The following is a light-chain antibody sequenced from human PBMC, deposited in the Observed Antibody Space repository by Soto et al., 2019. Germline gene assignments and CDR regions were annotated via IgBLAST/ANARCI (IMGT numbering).Light chain of an antibody. J-gene: IGKJ2*03. V-gene: IGKV3-20*01. CDR3: QQYGSSMYS. CDR1: QSLSSSY. Sequence: EIVLTQSPGTLSLSPGERATLSCRTSQSLSSSYLAWYQQKPGQSPRLLIYAASSRATGIPDRFSGSGSGTDFTITISRLEPEDFAVYYCQQYGSSMYSFGQGTKLEIK. CDR2: AAS.